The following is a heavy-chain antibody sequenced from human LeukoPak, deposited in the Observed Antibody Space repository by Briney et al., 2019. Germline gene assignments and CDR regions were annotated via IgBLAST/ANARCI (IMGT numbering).Heavy chain of an antibody. D-gene: IGHD3-16*02. CDR3: ARGPNYYDYVWGSYRPNGWFDP. J-gene: IGHJ5*02. Sequence: SETLSLTCVVYGGSLSGYYWNWIRQPPGKGLEWIGEINHSGSTNYNPSLKSRVTISVDTSKNQFSLKLSSVTAADTAVYYCARGPNYYDYVWGSYRPNGWFDPWGQGTLVTVSS. CDR1: GGSLSGYY. V-gene: IGHV4-34*01. CDR2: INHSGST.